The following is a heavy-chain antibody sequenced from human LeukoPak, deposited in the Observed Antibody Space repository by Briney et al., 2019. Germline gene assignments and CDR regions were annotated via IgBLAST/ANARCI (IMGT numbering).Heavy chain of an antibody. Sequence: PSETLSLTCTVSGGSISSYYWSWIRQPPGKRLGWIGHIYYSVSNNYNPSLKSRVTLSLDTSKNQFSLKLSSVTAADTAVYYCASRSSIWSGYQDTLYYFDSWGQGTLVTVSS. D-gene: IGHD3-3*01. J-gene: IGHJ4*02. CDR1: GGSISSYY. CDR2: IYYSVSN. V-gene: IGHV4-59*01. CDR3: ASRSSIWSGYQDTLYYFDS.